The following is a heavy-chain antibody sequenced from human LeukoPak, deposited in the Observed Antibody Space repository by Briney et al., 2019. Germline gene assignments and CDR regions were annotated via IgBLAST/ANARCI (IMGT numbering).Heavy chain of an antibody. CDR2: IKHDGSEQ. CDR1: GFIFTSNR. J-gene: IGHJ4*02. V-gene: IGHV3-7*03. D-gene: IGHD6-19*01. Sequence: PGGSLRLSCAASGFIFTSNRMNWVRQAPGKGLEWVANIKHDGSEQIYVDSVKGRFTISRDNAKNSLYLQMNSLRVEDTAFYYCAKDNRRHYTSGPNPDSLHWGQGALVTVSS. CDR3: AKDNRRHYTSGPNPDSLH.